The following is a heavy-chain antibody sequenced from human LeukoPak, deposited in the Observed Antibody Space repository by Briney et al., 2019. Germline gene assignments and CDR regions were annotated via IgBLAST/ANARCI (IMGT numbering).Heavy chain of an antibody. CDR3: ARKYYYDSSGYFDGDY. Sequence: GGSLRLSCAASGFTFSDYYMSWIRQARGKGLEWVSYISSSGSTIYYADSVKGRFTISRDNAKNSLYLQMNSLRAEDTAVYYCARKYYYDSSGYFDGDYWGQGTLVTVSS. V-gene: IGHV3-11*04. CDR1: GFTFSDYY. CDR2: ISSSGSTI. D-gene: IGHD3-22*01. J-gene: IGHJ4*02.